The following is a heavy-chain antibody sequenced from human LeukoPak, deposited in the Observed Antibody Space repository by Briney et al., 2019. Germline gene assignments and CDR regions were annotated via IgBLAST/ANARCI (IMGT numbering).Heavy chain of an antibody. D-gene: IGHD5-18*01. CDR1: GYTFTGYY. CDR2: INPNSGGT. Sequence: ASVKVSCKACGYTFTGYYMHWVRQAPGQGLEWMGWINPNSGGTNYAQKFQGRVTMTRDTSISTAYMELSRLRSDDTAVYYCARDTAMVTYWFDPWGQGTLVTVSS. J-gene: IGHJ5*02. V-gene: IGHV1-2*02. CDR3: ARDTAMVTYWFDP.